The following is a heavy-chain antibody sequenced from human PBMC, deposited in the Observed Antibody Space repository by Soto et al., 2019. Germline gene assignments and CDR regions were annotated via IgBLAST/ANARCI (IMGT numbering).Heavy chain of an antibody. V-gene: IGHV4-39*01. CDR2: IYYSGST. D-gene: IGHD6-13*01. CDR1: GGSISSSSYY. Sequence: SETLSLTCTVSGGSISSSSYYWGWIRQPPGKGLEWIGSIYYSGSTYYNLSLKSRVTISVDTSKNQFSLNLSSVTAADTAVYFCARQVRHLAAAAPSEFDYWGQGTLVTVSS. CDR3: ARQVRHLAAAAPSEFDY. J-gene: IGHJ4*02.